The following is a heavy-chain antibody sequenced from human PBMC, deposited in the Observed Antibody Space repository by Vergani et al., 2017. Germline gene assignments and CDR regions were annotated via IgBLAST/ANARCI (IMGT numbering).Heavy chain of an antibody. J-gene: IGHJ5*02. CDR1: GYTFTDYY. CDR3: AREITYYYDSSGANWFDA. Sequence: VQLVQSGAEVKKPGATVKISCKVSGYTFTDYYMHWVQQAPAKGLEWMGLVDPEDGETIYAEKFQGRVTITADTSTDTAYMELSRLRSEDTAVYYCAREITYYYDSSGANWFDAWGQGTLVTVSS. CDR2: VDPEDGET. D-gene: IGHD3-22*01. V-gene: IGHV1-69-2*01.